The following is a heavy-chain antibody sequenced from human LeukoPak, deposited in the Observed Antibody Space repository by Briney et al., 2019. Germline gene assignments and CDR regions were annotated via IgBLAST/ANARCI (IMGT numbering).Heavy chain of an antibody. V-gene: IGHV1-24*01. CDR3: ARGGKRAVAGTRSPQYFQH. D-gene: IGHD6-19*01. CDR1: GYTLTELS. Sequence: GASVKVSCTVSGYTLTELSMHWVRQAPGKGLEWMGGFDPEDGETNYAQKFQGRVTMTEDTSTDTAYMELGSLRSEDTAMYYCARGGKRAVAGTRSPQYFQHWGQGTLVTVSS. CDR2: FDPEDGET. J-gene: IGHJ1*01.